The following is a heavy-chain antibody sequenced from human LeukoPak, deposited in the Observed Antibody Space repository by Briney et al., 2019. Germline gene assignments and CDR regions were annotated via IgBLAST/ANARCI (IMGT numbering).Heavy chain of an antibody. CDR1: GDSVSSNSAA. D-gene: IGHD3-22*01. Sequence: SQTLSLTCAISGDSVSSNSAAWNWIRQSPSRGLEWLGRTYYRSKWYNDYAVSVKSRITINPDTSKNQFSLQLNSVTPEDTAVYYCARDHQGVIDYDSSRGAFDIWGQGTMVTVSS. CDR3: ARDHQGVIDYDSSRGAFDI. V-gene: IGHV6-1*01. J-gene: IGHJ3*02. CDR2: TYYRSKWYN.